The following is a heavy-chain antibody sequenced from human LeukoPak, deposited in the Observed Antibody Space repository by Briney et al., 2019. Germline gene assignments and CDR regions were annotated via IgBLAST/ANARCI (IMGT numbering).Heavy chain of an antibody. CDR1: GFTFSSYA. Sequence: GGSLRLSCAASGFTFSSYAMSWVRQAPGKGLEWVSAISGSGGSTYYVDSVKGRFTISRDNSKNTLYLQMNSLRAEDTAVYYCAKSGTIFGVVIIDWFDPWGQGTLVTVSS. CDR3: AKSGTIFGVVIIDWFDP. J-gene: IGHJ5*02. V-gene: IGHV3-23*01. D-gene: IGHD3-3*01. CDR2: ISGSGGST.